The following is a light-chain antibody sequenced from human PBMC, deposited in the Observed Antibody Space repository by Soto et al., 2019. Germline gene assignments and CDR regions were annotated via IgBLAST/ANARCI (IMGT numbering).Light chain of an antibody. V-gene: IGKV3-20*01. CDR2: GAS. J-gene: IGKJ1*01. CDR1: QSVSSSY. CDR3: PQYGWSPWA. Sequence: EIVLTQSPGTLSLSPGERATLSCRASQSVSSSYLAWYQQKPGQAPRPLIYGASSRAIGIPDRFSGSGSGTDLPLTIRRLEPEDFAVEYCPQYGWSPWAFGQGTQVEIQ.